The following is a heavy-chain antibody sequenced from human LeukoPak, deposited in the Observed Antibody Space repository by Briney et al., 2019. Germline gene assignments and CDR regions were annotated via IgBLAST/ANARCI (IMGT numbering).Heavy chain of an antibody. Sequence: APVKVSRKASGYTFTGYYMHWVRQAPGQGLEWMGWINPNSGGTNYAQKFQGRVTMTRDTSISTAYMELSRLRSDDTAVYYCARDQGVLIRGWFDPWGQGTLVTVSS. CDR3: ARDQGVLIRGWFDP. D-gene: IGHD2-8*01. J-gene: IGHJ5*02. CDR2: INPNSGGT. CDR1: GYTFTGYY. V-gene: IGHV1-2*02.